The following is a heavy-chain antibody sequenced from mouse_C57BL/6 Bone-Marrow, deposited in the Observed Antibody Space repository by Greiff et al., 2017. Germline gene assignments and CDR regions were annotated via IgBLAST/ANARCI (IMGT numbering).Heavy chain of an antibody. D-gene: IGHD2-4*01. CDR2: IYIGNGYT. CDR1: GYTFTSYG. J-gene: IGHJ4*01. Sequence: EVQLQQSGAELVRPGSSVKMSCKTSGYTFTSYGINWVKQRPGQGLEWIGYIYIGNGYTEYNETFKGKATLTSDTSSSTAYMPLSSLTSEDSAIYFCARSDYDYDGYAMDYWGQGTSVTVSS. CDR3: ARSDYDYDGYAMDY. V-gene: IGHV1-58*01.